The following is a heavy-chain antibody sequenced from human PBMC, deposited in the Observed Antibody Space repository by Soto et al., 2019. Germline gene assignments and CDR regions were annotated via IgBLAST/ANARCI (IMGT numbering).Heavy chain of an antibody. J-gene: IGHJ6*02. CDR3: ARVVHYYDSSGPSYGMDV. D-gene: IGHD3-22*01. CDR1: GGSISSYY. V-gene: IGHV4-59*01. CDR2: IYYSGGT. Sequence: QVQLQESGPGLVKPSETLSLTCTVSGGSISSYYWSWIRQPPGKGLEWIGYIYYSGGTNYNPSLKSRVTISVDTSKNQFSLKLSSVTAADTAVYYCARVVHYYDSSGPSYGMDVWGQGTTVTVSS.